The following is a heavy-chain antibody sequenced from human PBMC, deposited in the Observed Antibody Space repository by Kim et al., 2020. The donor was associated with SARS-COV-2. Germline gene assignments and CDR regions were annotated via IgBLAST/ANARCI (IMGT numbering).Heavy chain of an antibody. CDR3: ARGVIWLQWPLSRYYGMDV. V-gene: IGHV4-4*02. Sequence: SETLSLTCAVSGGSISSSNWWSWVRQPPGKGLEWIGEIYHSGSTNYNPSLKSRVTISVDKSKNQFSLKLRSVTAADTAVYYCARGVIWLQWPLSRYYGMDVWGQGTTVTVSS. D-gene: IGHD5-12*01. CDR1: GGSISSSNW. CDR2: IYHSGST. J-gene: IGHJ6*01.